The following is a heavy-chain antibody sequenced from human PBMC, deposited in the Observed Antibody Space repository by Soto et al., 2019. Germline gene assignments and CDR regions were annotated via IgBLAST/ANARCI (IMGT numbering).Heavy chain of an antibody. D-gene: IGHD2-15*01. CDR2: MYWDDDT. CDR1: GFSLSTSGVG. Sequence: QITLKESGPTLVKPTQTLTLTCTFSGFSLSTSGVGVGWIRQPPGKALEWLALMYWDDDTRYSPSLKSRLTITKDTSKNQLFLTMTDMDPVDTATYYCVGGNKYHYPIHWGQENLVTVSA. J-gene: IGHJ4*02. CDR3: VGGNKYHYPIH. V-gene: IGHV2-5*02.